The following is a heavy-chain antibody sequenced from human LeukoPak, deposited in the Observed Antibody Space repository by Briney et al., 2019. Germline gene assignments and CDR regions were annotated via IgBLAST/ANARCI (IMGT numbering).Heavy chain of an antibody. Sequence: GGSLRLSCAASGFTFSSYSMNWVRQAPGKGLEWVSSISSSSSYIYYADSVKGRFTISRDNAKNSLYLQMNSLRAEDTAVYYCARKKWTATYFDYWGQGTLVTVSS. D-gene: IGHD5-24*01. CDR1: GFTFSSYS. CDR2: ISSSSSYI. CDR3: ARKKWTATYFDY. V-gene: IGHV3-21*01. J-gene: IGHJ4*02.